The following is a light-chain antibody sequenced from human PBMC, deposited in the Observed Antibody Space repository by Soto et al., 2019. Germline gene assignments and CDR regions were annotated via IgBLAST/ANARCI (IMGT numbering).Light chain of an antibody. CDR2: GAS. CDR1: QSVTNNY. CDR3: QQHGRSPPSWT. J-gene: IGKJ1*01. V-gene: IGKV3-20*01. Sequence: ETVLTQSPGTLSLSPGERATLFCRAGQSVTNNYLAWYQHKPGQAPRLLIYGASSRATGIPDRFSGSGSGTDFTLTISRLEPEDFAVYYCQQHGRSPPSWTFGQGTKVEIK.